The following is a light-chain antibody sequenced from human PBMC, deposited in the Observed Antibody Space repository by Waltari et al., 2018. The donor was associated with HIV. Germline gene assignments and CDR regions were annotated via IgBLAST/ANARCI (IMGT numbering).Light chain of an antibody. Sequence: QSVLTQPPSVSGAPGQRITISCTGSSPNPGAGFDVHWYQQLPGKPPKVLIYGNSNRPSGVPDRFSGSKSGTSASLAITGLQADDEGDYYCQSYDSSLRGHVFGSGTRVTVL. CDR3: QSYDSSLRGHV. J-gene: IGLJ1*01. V-gene: IGLV1-40*01. CDR1: SPNPGAGFD. CDR2: GNS.